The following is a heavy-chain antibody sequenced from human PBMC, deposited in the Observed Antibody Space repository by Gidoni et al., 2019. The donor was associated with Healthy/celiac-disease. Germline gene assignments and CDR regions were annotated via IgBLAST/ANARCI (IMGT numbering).Heavy chain of an antibody. CDR1: SGPISSSSYY. V-gene: IGHV4-39*01. D-gene: IGHD5-12*01. J-gene: IGHJ4*02. CDR2: IYYSGRT. Sequence: QLQLQESGPGLAKPSETLSLTCTVSSGPISSSSYYWGWIRQPPGKGLVWIGSIYYSGRTYYNPSLKSRVTISVDTSKNQFSLKLSSVTAADTAVYYCARRRGYSGYDQYPVDYWGQGTLVTVSS. CDR3: ARRRGYSGYDQYPVDY.